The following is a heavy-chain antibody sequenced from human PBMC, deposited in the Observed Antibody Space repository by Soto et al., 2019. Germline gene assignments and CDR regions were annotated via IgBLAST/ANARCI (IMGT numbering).Heavy chain of an antibody. CDR2: IIPIFGTT. CDR3: AREPYGSGSYYMKHYYGMDV. CDR1: GCTFSSYA. J-gene: IGHJ6*02. D-gene: IGHD3-10*01. V-gene: IGHV1-69*13. Sequence: ASVKVSCKASGCTFSSYAISWVRQAPGQGLEWMGGIIPIFGTTNYAQKFQGRVTMTGNASTSTAYMELSSLRSEDTAVYYCAREPYGSGSYYMKHYYGMDVWGQGTTVTVSS.